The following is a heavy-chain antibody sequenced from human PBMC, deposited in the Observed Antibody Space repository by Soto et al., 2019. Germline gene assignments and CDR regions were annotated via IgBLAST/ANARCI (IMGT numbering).Heavy chain of an antibody. D-gene: IGHD3-22*01. Sequence: QVQLQESGPGLVKPSQTLSLTCTVSGGSISSGDYYWSWIRQPPGKGLEWIGYIYYSGSTYYNPSPQGRVTLSGDTSKNQFSLELSSVTAADTAVDYCAILGEPYDSSGYYLPERNYYYYGMDLWGQGTTVTVSS. J-gene: IGHJ6*02. CDR1: GGSISSGDYY. V-gene: IGHV4-30-4*01. CDR3: AILGEPYDSSGYYLPERNYYYYGMDL. CDR2: IYYSGST.